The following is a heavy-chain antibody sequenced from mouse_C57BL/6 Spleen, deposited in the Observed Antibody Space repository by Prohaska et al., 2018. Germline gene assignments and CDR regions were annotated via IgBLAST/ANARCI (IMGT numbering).Heavy chain of an antibody. CDR3: VRSGYYGFDY. V-gene: IGHV1-82*01. D-gene: IGHD1-1*01. CDR1: GYAFSSSW. CDR2: IYPGDGDT. Sequence: TSCKASGYAFSSSWMNWVKQRPGKGLEWIGRIYPGDGDTNYNGKFKGKATLTADKSSSTAYMQLSSLTSEDSAVYFCVRSGYYGFDYWGQGTTLTVSS. J-gene: IGHJ2*01.